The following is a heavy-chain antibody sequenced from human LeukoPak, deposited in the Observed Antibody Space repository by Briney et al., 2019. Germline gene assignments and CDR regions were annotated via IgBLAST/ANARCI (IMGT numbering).Heavy chain of an antibody. V-gene: IGHV5-51*01. D-gene: IGHD3-22*01. CDR3: ARRRGRSSGYYYYFDY. CDR1: GYSFTSYW. Sequence: GESLKISCKGSGYSFTSYWIGWVRQMPGKGLEWMGIIYPGDSDTRYSPSFQGQVTISADKSISTAYLQWSSLKASDTAMYYCARRRGRSSGYYYYFDYWGQGTLVTVSS. J-gene: IGHJ4*02. CDR2: IYPGDSDT.